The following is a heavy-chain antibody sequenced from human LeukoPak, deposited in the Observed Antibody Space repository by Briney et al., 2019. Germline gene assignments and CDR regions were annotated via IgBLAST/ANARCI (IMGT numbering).Heavy chain of an antibody. J-gene: IGHJ4*02. CDR1: GGSISSSSYY. V-gene: IGHV4-39*01. D-gene: IGHD5-12*01. Sequence: KTSETLSLTCTVSGGSISSSSYYWGWIRQPPGKGLEWIGSIYYSGSTYYNPSLKSRVTISVDTSKNQFSLKLSSVTAADTAVYYCARRVEMATIIFFDYWGQGTPVTVSS. CDR3: ARRVEMATIIFFDY. CDR2: IYYSGST.